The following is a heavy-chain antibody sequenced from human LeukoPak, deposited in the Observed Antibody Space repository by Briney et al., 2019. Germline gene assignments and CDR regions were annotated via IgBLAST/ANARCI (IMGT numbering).Heavy chain of an antibody. D-gene: IGHD6-6*01. CDR2: ISGSGGST. CDR1: RFTFSSYA. Sequence: GGSLRLSCAASRFTFSSYAMSWVRQAPGKGLEWVSAISGSGGSTYYADSVKGRFTISRDNSKNTLYLQMNSLRAEDTAVYYCAKTGGSSSLSWFDPWGQGTLVTVSS. J-gene: IGHJ5*02. V-gene: IGHV3-23*01. CDR3: AKTGGSSSLSWFDP.